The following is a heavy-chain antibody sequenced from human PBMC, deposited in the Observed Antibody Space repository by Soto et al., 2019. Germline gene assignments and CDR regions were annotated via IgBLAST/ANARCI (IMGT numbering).Heavy chain of an antibody. Sequence: SLTCAVYGGSFSGYYWSWIRQPPGKGLEWIGEINHSGSTNYNPSLKSRVTLSVDTSKNQFSLKLSSVTAADTAVYCCARAMKEYSSSYDDNWFDPWGQGTMVTVS. CDR2: INHSGST. J-gene: IGHJ5*02. CDR3: ARAMKEYSSSYDDNWFDP. CDR1: GGSFSGYY. V-gene: IGHV4-34*01. D-gene: IGHD6-6*01.